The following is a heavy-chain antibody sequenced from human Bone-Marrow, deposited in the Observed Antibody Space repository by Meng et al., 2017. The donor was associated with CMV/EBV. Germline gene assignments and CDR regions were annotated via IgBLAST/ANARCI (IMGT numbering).Heavy chain of an antibody. J-gene: IGHJ5*02. D-gene: IGHD6-13*01. CDR1: GFTFSSYG. V-gene: IGHV3-33*06. CDR2: IWYDGSNK. CDR3: AKARKSSSWYWFDP. Sequence: LSLTCAASGFTFSSYGMHWVRQAPGKGLEWVAVIWYDGSNKYYADSVKGRFTTSRDNSKNTLYLQMNSLRAEDTAVYYCAKARKSSSWYWFDPWGQGTLVTVYS.